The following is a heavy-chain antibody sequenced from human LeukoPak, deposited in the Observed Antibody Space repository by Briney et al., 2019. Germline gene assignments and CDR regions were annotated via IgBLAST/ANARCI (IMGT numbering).Heavy chain of an antibody. J-gene: IGHJ4*02. Sequence: GGSLRLXCAASGFTFSTYWMSWDRQAPGKGLEWVANIKQDGNEKYCVDSVKGRFTISRDNAKNSLYLQMNSLRVEDTAVYYCARVGTAEGTLEDYWGQGTLVTVSS. CDR2: IKQDGNEK. CDR3: ARVGTAEGTLEDY. CDR1: GFTFSTYW. D-gene: IGHD6-13*01. V-gene: IGHV3-7*01.